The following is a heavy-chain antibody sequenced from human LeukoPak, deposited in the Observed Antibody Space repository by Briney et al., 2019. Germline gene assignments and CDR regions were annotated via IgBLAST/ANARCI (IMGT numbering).Heavy chain of an antibody. D-gene: IGHD5-12*01. Sequence: QTGGSLRLSCAASGFTFSSYAMSWVRQAPGKGLEWVSAISGSGGSTYYADSVKGRFTISRDNPKNTLYLQMNSLRAEDTAVYYCAKSPQVATIVYWGQGTLVTVSS. CDR2: ISGSGGST. J-gene: IGHJ4*02. CDR3: AKSPQVATIVY. V-gene: IGHV3-23*01. CDR1: GFTFSSYA.